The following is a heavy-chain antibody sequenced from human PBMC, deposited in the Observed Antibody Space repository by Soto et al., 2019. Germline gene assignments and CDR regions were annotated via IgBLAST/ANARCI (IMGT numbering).Heavy chain of an antibody. CDR3: ASDRYGTPMGSFYYYMDV. Sequence: GASVKVSCKASGGTFSSYTISWVRQAPGQGLEWMGRIIPILGIANYAQKFQGRVTITADKSTSTAYMELSSLRSEDTAVYYCASDRYGTPMGSFYYYMDVWGQGTTVTVSS. CDR2: IIPILGIA. V-gene: IGHV1-69*02. CDR1: GGTFSSYT. D-gene: IGHD6-13*01. J-gene: IGHJ6*03.